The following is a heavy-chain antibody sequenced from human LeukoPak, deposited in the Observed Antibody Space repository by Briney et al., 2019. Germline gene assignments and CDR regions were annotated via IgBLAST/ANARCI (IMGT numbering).Heavy chain of an antibody. Sequence: PSETLSLTCTVSGGSISSGGYYWSWIRQHPGKGLEWIGYIYYSGSTYYNPSLKSRVTISVDTSKNQFSLKLSSVTAADTTVYYCARDRTNGGSFDPWGQGTLVTVSS. J-gene: IGHJ5*02. CDR3: ARDRTNGGSFDP. CDR1: GGSISSGGYY. D-gene: IGHD3-10*01. CDR2: IYYSGST. V-gene: IGHV4-31*03.